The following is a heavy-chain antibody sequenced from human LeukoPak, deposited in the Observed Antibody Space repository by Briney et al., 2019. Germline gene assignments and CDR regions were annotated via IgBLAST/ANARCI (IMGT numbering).Heavy chain of an antibody. CDR3: ARDRYIETATSGVDYYYYYMDV. V-gene: IGHV4-4*07. J-gene: IGHJ6*03. CDR1: GGSISSYY. D-gene: IGHD5-24*01. Sequence: PSETLSLTCTVSGGSISSYYWSWIRQPAGKGLEWIGRIYTSGSTNYNPSLKSRVTMSVDTSKNQFSLKLSSVTAADTAVYYCARDRYIETATSGVDYYYYYMDVWGKGTTVTVSS. CDR2: IYTSGST.